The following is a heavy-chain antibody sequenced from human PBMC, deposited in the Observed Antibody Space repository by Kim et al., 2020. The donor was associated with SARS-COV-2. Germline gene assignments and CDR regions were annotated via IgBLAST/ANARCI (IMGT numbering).Heavy chain of an antibody. Sequence: ASVKVSCKASGYTFTSYAMNWVRQAPGQGLEWMGWINTNTGNPTYAQGFTGRFAFSLDTSVSTAYLQISSLKAEDTAVYYCARDWLALYYYDSSGYYYGRKEGWDWVGPWGQGTLVTVSS. V-gene: IGHV7-4-1*02. CDR3: ARDWLALYYYDSSGYYYGRKEGWDWVGP. CDR1: GYTFTSYA. J-gene: IGHJ5*02. CDR2: INTNTGNP. D-gene: IGHD3-22*01.